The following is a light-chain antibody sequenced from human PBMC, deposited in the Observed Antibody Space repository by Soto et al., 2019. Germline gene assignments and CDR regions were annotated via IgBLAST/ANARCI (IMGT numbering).Light chain of an antibody. CDR1: QSVSSSY. J-gene: IGKJ2*01. CDR2: DSS. CDR3: QRYGSSPPYT. V-gene: IGKV3-20*01. Sequence: EIVLTQSPGTLSLSPGERATLSCRASQSVSSSYLAWYQQKPGQAPRLLIYDSSSRATGIPDRFSGSGSGTDFALTSSRLEPEDCAVYYCQRYGSSPPYTFGQGTKLEIK.